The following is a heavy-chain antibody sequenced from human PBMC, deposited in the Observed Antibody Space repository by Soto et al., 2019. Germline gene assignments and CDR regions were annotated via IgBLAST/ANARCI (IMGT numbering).Heavy chain of an antibody. CDR2: ISYDGSNK. D-gene: IGHD6-13*01. CDR3: AKDQGSSWLNDAFDI. Sequence: QVQLVESGGGVVQPGRSLRLSCAASGFTFSSYAMHWVRQAPGKGLEWVAVISYDGSNKYYADSVKGRFTISRDNSKNTLYLQMNSLRAEDTAVYYCAKDQGSSWLNDAFDIWGQGTMVTVSS. V-gene: IGHV3-30*04. J-gene: IGHJ3*02. CDR1: GFTFSSYA.